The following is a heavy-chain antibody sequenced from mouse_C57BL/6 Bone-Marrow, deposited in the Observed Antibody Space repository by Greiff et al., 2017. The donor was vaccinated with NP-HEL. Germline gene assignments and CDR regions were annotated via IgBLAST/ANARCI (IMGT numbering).Heavy chain of an antibody. CDR3: ARSGYGSTSYYFDY. D-gene: IGHD1-1*01. CDR2: IYPRSGNT. CDR1: GYTFTSYG. J-gene: IGHJ2*01. Sequence: QVQLQQSGAELARPGASVKLSCKASGYTFTSYGISWVKQRPGQGLEWIGEIYPRSGNTYYNEKFKGKATLTADKSSSTAYMELRSLTSEDSAVYFCARSGYGSTSYYFDYWGQGTTLTVSS. V-gene: IGHV1-81*01.